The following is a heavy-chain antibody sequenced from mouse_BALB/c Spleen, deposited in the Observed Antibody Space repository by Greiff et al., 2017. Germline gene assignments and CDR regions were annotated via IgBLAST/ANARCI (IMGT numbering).Heavy chain of an antibody. CDR3: ARGGLLLSMDY. Sequence: VKLQQSGAELARPGASVKMSCKASGYTFTSYTMHWVKQRPGQGLEWIGYINPSSGYTNYNQKFKDKATLTADKSSSTAYMQLSSLTSEDSAVYYCARGGLLLSMDYWGQGTSVTVSA. CDR2: INPSSGYT. CDR1: GYTFTSYT. D-gene: IGHD2-3*01. V-gene: IGHV1-4*01. J-gene: IGHJ4*01.